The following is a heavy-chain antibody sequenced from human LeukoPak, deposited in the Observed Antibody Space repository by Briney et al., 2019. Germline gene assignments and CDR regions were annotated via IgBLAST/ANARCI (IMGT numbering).Heavy chain of an antibody. Sequence: ASVKVSCKASGYTFTSYGISWLRQAPGQGLEWMGWINPNSGGTNYAQKFQGRVTMTRDTSISTAYMELSSLRSEDTAVYYCARDLYSSGWFHFDYWGQGTLVTVSS. J-gene: IGHJ4*02. CDR2: INPNSGGT. D-gene: IGHD6-19*01. V-gene: IGHV1-2*02. CDR3: ARDLYSSGWFHFDY. CDR1: GYTFTSYG.